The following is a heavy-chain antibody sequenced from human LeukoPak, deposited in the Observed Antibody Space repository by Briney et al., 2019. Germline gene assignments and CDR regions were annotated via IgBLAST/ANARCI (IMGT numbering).Heavy chain of an antibody. Sequence: ASVKVSCKASGYTFTGYYMHWVRQAPGQGLEWMGWINPNSGGTNYAQKFQGRVTMTRDTSISTAYMELSRLRSGDTAVYYCARSDRYSYDDFDYWGQGTLVTVSS. CDR2: INPNSGGT. CDR1: GYTFTGYY. J-gene: IGHJ4*02. CDR3: ARSDRYSYDDFDY. V-gene: IGHV1-2*02. D-gene: IGHD5-18*01.